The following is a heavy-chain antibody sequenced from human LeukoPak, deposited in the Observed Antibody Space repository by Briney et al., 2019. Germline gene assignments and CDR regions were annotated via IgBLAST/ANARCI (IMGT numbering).Heavy chain of an antibody. D-gene: IGHD6-13*01. CDR1: GYTFTGYY. J-gene: IGHJ6*03. CDR2: INPNSGGT. Sequence: ASVKVSCKASGYTFTGYYMHRVRQAPGQGLEWMGWINPNSGGTNYAQKFQGRVTMTRDTSISTAYMELSRLRSDDTAVYYCARVRQQLVRVYYYYMDVWGKGTTVTISS. CDR3: ARVRQQLVRVYYYYMDV. V-gene: IGHV1-2*02.